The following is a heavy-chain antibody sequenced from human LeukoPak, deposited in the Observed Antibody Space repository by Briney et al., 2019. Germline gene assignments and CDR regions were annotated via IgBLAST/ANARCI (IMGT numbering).Heavy chain of an antibody. CDR1: GYTFTSYG. V-gene: IGHV1-18*01. D-gene: IGHD2-15*01. CDR2: ISAYNGNT. J-gene: IGHJ4*02. CDR3: ARDRARHVVVVAASDY. Sequence: ASVKVSCKASGYTFTSYGISWVRRAPGQGLEWMGWISAYNGNTNYAQKLQGRVTMTTDTSTSTAYMELRSLRSDDTAVYYCARDRARHVVVVAASDYWGQGTLVTVSS.